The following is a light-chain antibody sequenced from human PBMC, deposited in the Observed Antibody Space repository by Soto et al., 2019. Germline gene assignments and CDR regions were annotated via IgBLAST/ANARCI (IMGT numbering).Light chain of an antibody. V-gene: IGKV3D-15*01. CDR1: QSVRTN. CDR2: YSS. CDR3: QQYAYWPET. J-gene: IGKJ1*01. Sequence: EVMMTQFPDTVSVTPGETVTLSCGASQSVRTNLAWYQQRPGQAPRLLIHYSSTRASDIPARFSGSGSGTNFTLAISSLQSEDFEVYYCQQYAYWPETFGQGTKVEIK.